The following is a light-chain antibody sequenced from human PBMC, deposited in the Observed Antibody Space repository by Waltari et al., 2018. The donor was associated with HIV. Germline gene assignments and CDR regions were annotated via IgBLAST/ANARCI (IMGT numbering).Light chain of an antibody. CDR1: RTLLHSPDSRNC. CDR2: WAS. CDR3: QQYCSLGPT. J-gene: IGKJ4*01. Sequence: DILMTQSPNSLAVSLGERATINCRSSRTLLHSPDSRNCLAWYQQKPGKSPKLLIYWASRRASGVSARFSGSGSGTNFSLTISTLQTDDVTLYYCQQYCSLGPTFGGGTKVEIK. V-gene: IGKV4-1*01.